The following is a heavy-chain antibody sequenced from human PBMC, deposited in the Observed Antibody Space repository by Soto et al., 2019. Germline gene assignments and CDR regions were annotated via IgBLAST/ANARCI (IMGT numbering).Heavy chain of an antibody. D-gene: IGHD4-17*01. Sequence: GGSLRLSCAASGFTFSNAWMNWVRQAPGKGLEWVGRIKSKTDGGTTDYAAPVKGRFTISRDDSKNTLYLQMNSLKTEDTAVYYCTTDGYGDSQYYFDYWGQGTLVTVSS. CDR1: GFTFSNAW. CDR3: TTDGYGDSQYYFDY. CDR2: IKSKTDGGTT. J-gene: IGHJ4*02. V-gene: IGHV3-15*07.